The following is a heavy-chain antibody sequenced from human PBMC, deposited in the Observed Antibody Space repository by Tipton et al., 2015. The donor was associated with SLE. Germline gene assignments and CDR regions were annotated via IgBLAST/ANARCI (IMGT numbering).Heavy chain of an antibody. CDR1: GDSITSGSYY. Sequence: QLVQSGPEVKPSETLSLTCSVSGDSITSGSYYWVWIRQPPGKGLEWIGRLHYSGRAYYNPSLKSRVTISLDTSRTQFSLKLTSGAAADTAVYYCARRPANNSQFDSWGQGTLVTVSS. J-gene: IGHJ4*02. D-gene: IGHD2-15*01. V-gene: IGHV4-39*07. CDR2: LHYSGRA. CDR3: ARRPANNSQFDS.